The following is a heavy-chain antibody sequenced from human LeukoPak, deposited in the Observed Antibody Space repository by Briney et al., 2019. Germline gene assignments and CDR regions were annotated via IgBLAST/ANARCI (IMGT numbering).Heavy chain of an antibody. CDR3: ARYCSGGSCYPYSFDY. CDR1: GFTFSSYS. CDR2: ISRSSSYI. Sequence: PGGSLRLSCAASGFTFSSYSMNWVRQAPGKGLEWVSSISRSSSYIYYADSVKGRFTISRDNAKNSLYLQMNSLRAEDTAVYYCARYCSGGSCYPYSFDYWGQGTLVTVS. V-gene: IGHV3-21*01. J-gene: IGHJ4*02. D-gene: IGHD2-15*01.